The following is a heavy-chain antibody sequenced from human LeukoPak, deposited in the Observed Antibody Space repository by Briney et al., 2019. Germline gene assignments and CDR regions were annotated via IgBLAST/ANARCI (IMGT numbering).Heavy chain of an antibody. D-gene: IGHD6-13*01. CDR2: ISGSGGST. V-gene: IGHV3-23*01. J-gene: IGHJ4*02. CDR1: GFTFSSCG. Sequence: GGSLRLSCAASGFTFSSCGMSWVRQAPGKGLEWVSAISGSGGSTYYADSVKGRFTISRDNSKNTLYLQMNSLRAEDTAVYYCAKWVRYSSSWYVGDYWGQGTLVTVSS. CDR3: AKWVRYSSSWYVGDY.